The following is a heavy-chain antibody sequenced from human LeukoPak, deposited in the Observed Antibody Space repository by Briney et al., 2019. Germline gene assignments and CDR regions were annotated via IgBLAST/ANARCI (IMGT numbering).Heavy chain of an antibody. D-gene: IGHD6-6*01. CDR3: ARREGKLVR. Sequence: SETLSLTCTVSGGSISNYYWNWIRQPPGKGLEWIGYIYYSGSTNYNPSLKSRVTISVDTSKNQFSLKLSSVTAADTAVYYCARREGKLVRWGQGTLVTVSS. V-gene: IGHV4-59*08. CDR1: GGSISNYY. J-gene: IGHJ4*02. CDR2: IYYSGST.